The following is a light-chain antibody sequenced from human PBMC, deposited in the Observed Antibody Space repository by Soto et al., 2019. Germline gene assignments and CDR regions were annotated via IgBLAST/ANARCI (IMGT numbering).Light chain of an antibody. J-gene: IGKJ1*01. Sequence: EFVLTQSPGTRAVSGGKIDPGGCSTSQSVSSSYVAWYQQKPGQAPRLLIYGSSSRANGIPDRFSGSGSGTEFTLTLRRLESDDSAVHYCQQYGTSPGTFGQGIKVDIK. CDR3: QQYGTSPGT. CDR1: QSVSSSY. V-gene: IGKV3-20*01. CDR2: GSS.